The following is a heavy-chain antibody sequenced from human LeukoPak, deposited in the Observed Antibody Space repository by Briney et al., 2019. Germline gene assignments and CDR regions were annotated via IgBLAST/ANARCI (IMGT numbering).Heavy chain of an antibody. CDR1: GYTFTSYD. CDR2: MNPNSGNT. V-gene: IGHV1-8*01. D-gene: IGHD3-10*01. J-gene: IGHJ5*02. CDR3: AREGGMVRGANLWFDP. Sequence: ASVKVSCKASGYTFTSYDINWVRQATGQGLEWMGWMNPNSGNTGYAQKFQGRVTMTRDTSISTAYMELSRLRSDDTAVYYCAREGGMVRGANLWFDPWGQGTLVTVSS.